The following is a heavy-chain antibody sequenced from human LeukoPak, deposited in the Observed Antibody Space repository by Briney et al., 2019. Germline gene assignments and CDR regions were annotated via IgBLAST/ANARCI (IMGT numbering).Heavy chain of an antibody. V-gene: IGHV4-59*01. D-gene: IGHD3-9*01. CDR2: IYYSGST. CDR1: GGSISSYY. CDR3: ARSPDILTGYYPDY. J-gene: IGHJ4*02. Sequence: PSETLSLTCTVSGGSISSYYWSWIRQPPGKGLEWIGYIYYSGSTNYNPSLKSRVTISVDTSKNQFSLKLSSVTAADTAVYYCARSPDILTGYYPDYWGQGTLVTVSS.